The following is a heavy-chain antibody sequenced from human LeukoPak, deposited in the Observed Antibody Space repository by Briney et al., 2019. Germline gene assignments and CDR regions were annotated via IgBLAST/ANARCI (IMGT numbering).Heavy chain of an antibody. CDR1: GFTFSGSA. CDR3: IRSMAAAGILSDY. J-gene: IGHJ4*02. D-gene: IGHD6-13*01. CDR2: IRSKANSYAT. Sequence: GGSLRLSCAASGFTFSGSAMHWVRQASGKGLEWVGRIRSKANSYATTYAASVKGRFTISRDDSKNTAYLQMNSLKTEDTAVYYCIRSMAAAGILSDYWGQGTLVTVSS. V-gene: IGHV3-73*01.